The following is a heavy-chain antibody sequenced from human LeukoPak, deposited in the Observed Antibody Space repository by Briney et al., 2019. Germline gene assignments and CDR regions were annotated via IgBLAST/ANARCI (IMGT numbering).Heavy chain of an antibody. CDR2: IYYSGRT. D-gene: IGHD6-13*01. Sequence: SETLSLACTVSAGSISSYYWSWIRPPPGKGLEWIGYIYYSGRTKYNPSLKSRVTISVDTSKNQFSLKLSSVTAADTAVYYCARALPYSSSLGYFDYWGQGTLVTVSS. CDR1: AGSISSYY. CDR3: ARALPYSSSLGYFDY. J-gene: IGHJ4*02. V-gene: IGHV4-59*01.